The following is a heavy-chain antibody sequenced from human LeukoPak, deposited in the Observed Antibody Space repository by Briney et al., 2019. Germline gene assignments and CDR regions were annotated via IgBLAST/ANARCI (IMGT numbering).Heavy chain of an antibody. CDR2: ITGGGADT. Sequence: GGSLRLSCAASGFAFSNYAMAWVRQAPGKEPEWVSVITGGGADTYQIDSVKGRFTISRDNSKNTLYLQMNSLRAEDTAVYFCAKGTLGHCNGASCYPLDYWGQGTLVTVSS. V-gene: IGHV3-23*01. D-gene: IGHD2-15*01. CDR1: GFAFSNYA. J-gene: IGHJ4*02. CDR3: AKGTLGHCNGASCYPLDY.